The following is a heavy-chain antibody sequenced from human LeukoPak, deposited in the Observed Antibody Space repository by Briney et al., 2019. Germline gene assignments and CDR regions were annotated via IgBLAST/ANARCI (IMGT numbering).Heavy chain of an antibody. V-gene: IGHV1-69*13. D-gene: IGHD2-8*01. CDR1: GGTLSSYA. J-gene: IGHJ4*02. Sequence: SVKVSCKASGGTLSSYALSWIRQAPGQGLEWMGGIIPIFGTPNHAQKFQGRVTITADESTNTAYMELSSLRSEDTAVYFCASLSPVSSHFDYWGQGTLVTVSS. CDR2: IIPIFGTP. CDR3: ASLSPVSSHFDY.